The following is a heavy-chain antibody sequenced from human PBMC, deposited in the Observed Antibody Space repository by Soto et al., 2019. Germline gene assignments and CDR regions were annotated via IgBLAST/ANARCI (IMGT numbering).Heavy chain of an antibody. Sequence: GGSLRLSCAASGFTFSDFYMSWIRQAPGKGLEWVSYISSTGTTIFYADSVKGRFTISRDNAKSSLYLQTNSLRAEDTAVYYCARDAGDYGDFGYWGQGTLVTV. D-gene: IGHD4-17*01. CDR2: ISSTGTTI. CDR3: ARDAGDYGDFGY. V-gene: IGHV3-11*01. CDR1: GFTFSDFY. J-gene: IGHJ4*02.